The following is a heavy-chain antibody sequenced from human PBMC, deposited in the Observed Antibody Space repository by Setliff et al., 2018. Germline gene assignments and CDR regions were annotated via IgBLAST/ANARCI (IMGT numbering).Heavy chain of an antibody. J-gene: IGHJ4*02. CDR2: ISSSGITI. Sequence: GGFLRLSCAAPGFTFSSYEMNWVRQAPGKGLEWVSYISSSGITIYYADSVKGRFTISRDNAKNSLYLQMNSLRAEDTAVYSCARARGYSYGPFDYWGQGTQVTVSS. D-gene: IGHD5-18*01. CDR1: GFTFSSYE. CDR3: ARARGYSYGPFDY. V-gene: IGHV3-48*03.